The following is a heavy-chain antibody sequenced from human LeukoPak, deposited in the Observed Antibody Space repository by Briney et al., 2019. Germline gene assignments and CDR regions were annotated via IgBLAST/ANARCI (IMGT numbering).Heavy chain of an antibody. V-gene: IGHV3-23*01. CDR3: ARGIAARLIYYYYYYMDV. J-gene: IGHJ6*03. Sequence: SGGSLRLSCAGSGFTFSSNAMSWVRQAPGRGLEWVSTISGSGDNTYYADSVKGRFTISRDNSKNTLYLQMNSLRAEDTAVYYCARGIAARLIYYYYYYMDVWGKGTTVTVSS. D-gene: IGHD6-6*01. CDR1: GFTFSSNA. CDR2: ISGSGDNT.